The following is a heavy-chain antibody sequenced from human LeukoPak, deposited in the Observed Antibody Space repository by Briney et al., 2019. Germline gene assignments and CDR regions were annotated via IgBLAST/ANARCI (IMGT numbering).Heavy chain of an antibody. CDR1: GYTFTGYY. V-gene: IGHV1-2*02. CDR2: INPNSGGT. D-gene: IGHD6-19*01. J-gene: IGHJ5*02. CDR3: ARDRSYSSGWYP. Sequence: GASVKVSCKASGYTFTGYYMRWVRQAPGQGLEWMGWINPNSGGTNYAQKFQGRVTMTRDTSISTAYMELSRLRSDDTAVYYCARDRSYSSGWYPWGQGTLVTVSS.